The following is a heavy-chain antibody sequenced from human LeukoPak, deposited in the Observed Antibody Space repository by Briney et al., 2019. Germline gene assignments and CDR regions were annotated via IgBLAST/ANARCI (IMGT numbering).Heavy chain of an antibody. CDR3: ARSRDSSGYYCTF. D-gene: IGHD3-22*01. CDR2: INPNSGGT. J-gene: IGHJ4*02. CDR1: GYTFTGYY. Sequence: ASVKVSCKASGYTFTGYYIHWVRQAPGQGVEWMGWINPNSGGTNYAQKFQGRVTMTRDTSISTAYMELSRLTSDDTAVYYCARSRDSSGYYCTFWGQRTLVTVSS. V-gene: IGHV1-2*02.